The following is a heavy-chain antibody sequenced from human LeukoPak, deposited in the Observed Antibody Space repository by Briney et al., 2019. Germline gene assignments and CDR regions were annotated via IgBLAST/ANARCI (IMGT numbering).Heavy chain of an antibody. D-gene: IGHD5-18*01. V-gene: IGHV4-4*07. J-gene: IGHJ4*02. CDR2: IYTSGST. CDR1: GGSISSYY. CDR3: ARDKGYPIDYFDY. Sequence: PSETLSLTCTVSGGSISSYYWSWIRQPAGKGLEWIGRIYTSGSTNYNPSLESRVTVSVDTSKNQFSLKLSSVTAADTAVYYCARDKGYPIDYFDYWGQGTLVTVSS.